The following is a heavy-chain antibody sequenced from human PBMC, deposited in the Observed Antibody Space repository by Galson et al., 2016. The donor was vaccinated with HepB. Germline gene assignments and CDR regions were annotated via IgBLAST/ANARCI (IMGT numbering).Heavy chain of an antibody. J-gene: IGHJ6*02. V-gene: IGHV1-69*13. CDR1: GGTFSSNA. CDR2: IIPILGTT. CDR3: ARDSIAAAGFPYYYYGMDV. D-gene: IGHD6-13*01. Sequence: SVKVSCKASGGTFSSNAISWVRQAPGQGFEWMGGIIPILGTTNYAQKFQGRVTITADESTSTAYMELSSLRSEDTAVYYCARDSIAAAGFPYYYYGMDVWGQGTTVTVSS.